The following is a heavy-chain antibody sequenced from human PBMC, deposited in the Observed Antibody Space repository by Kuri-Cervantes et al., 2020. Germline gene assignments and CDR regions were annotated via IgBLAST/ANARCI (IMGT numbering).Heavy chain of an antibody. D-gene: IGHD2-2*01. Sequence: ASVKVSCKASGYTFTSYAMHWVRQAPGQRLEWMGWINAGNGHTKYSQKFQGRVTITRDTSASTAYMELSSLRSEDTAVYYCARDNPKLFIVVVPAAQGWFGPWGQGTLVTVSS. V-gene: IGHV1-3*01. J-gene: IGHJ5*02. CDR2: INAGNGHT. CDR3: ARDNPKLFIVVVPAAQGWFGP. CDR1: GYTFTSYA.